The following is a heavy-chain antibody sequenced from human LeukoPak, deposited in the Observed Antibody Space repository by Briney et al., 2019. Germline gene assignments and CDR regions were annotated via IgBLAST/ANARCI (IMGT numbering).Heavy chain of an antibody. Sequence: GGSLRLSCAASGFTFSSYGMHWVRQAPGKGLEWVTFIWFDGSNKYHADSVKGRFTISRDNSKNTLYLHMNSLRREDTAVYYCARQPDFGYWGQGTLVTVSS. V-gene: IGHV3-30*02. D-gene: IGHD1-14*01. CDR2: IWFDGSNK. CDR1: GFTFSSYG. J-gene: IGHJ4*02. CDR3: ARQPDFGY.